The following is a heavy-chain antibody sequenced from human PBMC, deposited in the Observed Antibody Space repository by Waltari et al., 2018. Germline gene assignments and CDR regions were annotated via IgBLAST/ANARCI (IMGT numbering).Heavy chain of an antibody. Sequence: QLQESGPGLVKPSQTLSLTCTVSGGSIATGSYYWSWIRQPPGKGLEWIGYIFYSGNTDYNPSLKSRLTISIDTSNNQFSLRLSSVSATDTAVYYCARAQNYFDSSGRGAFDIWGQGTMVTVSS. V-gene: IGHV4-30-4*01. D-gene: IGHD3-22*01. CDR1: GGSIATGSYY. J-gene: IGHJ3*02. CDR2: IFYSGNT. CDR3: ARAQNYFDSSGRGAFDI.